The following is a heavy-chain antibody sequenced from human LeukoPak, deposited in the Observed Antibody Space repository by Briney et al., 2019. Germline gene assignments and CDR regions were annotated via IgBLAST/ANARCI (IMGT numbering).Heavy chain of an antibody. Sequence: GRSLRLSCAASGFTFSTYGMHWVRQAPGKGLEWVAVISYDGSNKYYADSVKGRFTISRDNSKNTLYLQMNSLRAEDTAVYYCARSEQLLLYPSYFDYWGQGTLVTVTS. V-gene: IGHV3-30*19. J-gene: IGHJ4*02. CDR3: ARSEQLLLYPSYFDY. D-gene: IGHD2-2*02. CDR1: GFTFSTYG. CDR2: ISYDGSNK.